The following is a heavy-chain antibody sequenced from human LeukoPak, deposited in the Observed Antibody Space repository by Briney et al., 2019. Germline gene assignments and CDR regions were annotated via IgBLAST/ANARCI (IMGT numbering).Heavy chain of an antibody. CDR2: INPNSGGT. J-gene: IGHJ5*02. V-gene: IGHV1-2*02. CDR3: ARDPPNIVVVPAAPSGWFDP. D-gene: IGHD2-2*01. Sequence: ASVKVSCKASGYTFTGYYMHWVRQAPGQGLEWMGWINPNSGGTNYAQKFQGRVTMTRDTSISTAYVELSRLRSDDTAVYYCARDPPNIVVVPAAPSGWFDPWGQGTLVTVSS. CDR1: GYTFTGYY.